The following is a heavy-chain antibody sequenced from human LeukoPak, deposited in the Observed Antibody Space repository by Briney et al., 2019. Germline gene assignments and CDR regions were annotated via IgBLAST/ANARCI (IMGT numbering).Heavy chain of an antibody. V-gene: IGHV1-18*01. D-gene: IGHD6-19*01. CDR2: ISAYNGNT. CDR1: GYTFTSHG. J-gene: IGHJ4*02. CDR3: ARYSSGWYHFDS. Sequence: GASVKVSCKASGYTFTSHGISWVRQTPGQGLEWMGWISAYNGNTNYAQKLQGRVTMTTDTSTSTAYMELRSLRSDDTAVYYCARYSSGWYHFDSWGQGTLVTVSS.